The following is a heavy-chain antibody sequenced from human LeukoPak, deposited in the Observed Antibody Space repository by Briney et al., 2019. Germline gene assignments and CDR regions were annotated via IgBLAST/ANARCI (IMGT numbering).Heavy chain of an antibody. Sequence: PSETLSLTCTVSGGSISSYYWSWIRQPPGKGLEWIGYIYYSGSTNYNPSLKSRVTISVDTSKNQFSLKLSSVTAADTAVYYCARGGGIYGDYVDYNWFDPWGQGTLVTVSS. D-gene: IGHD4-17*01. CDR1: GGSISSYY. V-gene: IGHV4-59*08. J-gene: IGHJ5*02. CDR3: ARGGGIYGDYVDYNWFDP. CDR2: IYYSGST.